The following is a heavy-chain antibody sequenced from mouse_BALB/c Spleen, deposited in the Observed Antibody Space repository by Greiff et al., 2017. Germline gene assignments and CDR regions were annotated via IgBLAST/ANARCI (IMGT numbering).Heavy chain of an antibody. J-gene: IGHJ2*01. Sequence: DVKLVESGGGLVQPGGSRKLSCAASGFTFSSFGMHWVRQAPEKGLEWVAYISSGSSTIYYADTVKGRFTISRDNPKNTLFLQMTSLRSEDTAMYYCARWGLRRVFDYWGQGTTLTVSS. V-gene: IGHV5-17*02. CDR1: GFTFSSFG. D-gene: IGHD2-4*01. CDR3: ARWGLRRVFDY. CDR2: ISSGSSTI.